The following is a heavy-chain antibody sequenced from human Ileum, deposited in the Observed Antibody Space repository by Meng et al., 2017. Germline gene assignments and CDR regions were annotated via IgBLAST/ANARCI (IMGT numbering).Heavy chain of an antibody. D-gene: IGHD3-10*01. Sequence: ASVKVSCKASGYTFPSYYMHWVRQAPGQGLEWMGLINPSGGNTSYAQRFQGRVTVTRDTSTSTVYMELSSLRSEDTAVYYCARAGSSRSPPRDYWGQGTLVTVSS. CDR2: INPSGGNT. CDR3: ARAGSSRSPPRDY. V-gene: IGHV1-46*01. J-gene: IGHJ4*02. CDR1: GYTFPSYY.